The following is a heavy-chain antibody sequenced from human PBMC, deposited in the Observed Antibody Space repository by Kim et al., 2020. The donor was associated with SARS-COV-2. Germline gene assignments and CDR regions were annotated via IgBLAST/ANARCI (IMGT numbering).Heavy chain of an antibody. CDR2: ISYDGSHK. D-gene: IGHD3-10*01. CDR3: ARDLPHYYGSGSDPTLNYGMDV. V-gene: IGHV3-30*04. J-gene: IGHJ6*02. Sequence: GGSLRLSCAASGFTFSSYAMHWVRQAPGKGLEWVAVISYDGSHKYCADSVKGRFTISRDNSKNTLYLQMNSLRAEDTAVYYCARDLPHYYGSGSDPTLNYGMDVWGQGTTVTVSS. CDR1: GFTFSSYA.